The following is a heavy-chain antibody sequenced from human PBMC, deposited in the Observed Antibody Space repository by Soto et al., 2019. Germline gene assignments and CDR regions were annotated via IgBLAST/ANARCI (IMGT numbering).Heavy chain of an antibody. CDR2: ISGSGGST. CDR3: AKGARGGYCSGGSCYSDIDY. CDR1: GFTFSSYA. V-gene: IGHV3-23*01. D-gene: IGHD2-15*01. Sequence: GGSLRLSCAASGFTFSSYAMSWVRQAPGKGLEWVSAISGSGGSTYYADSVKGRFTISRDNSKNTLYLQMNSLRAEDTAVYYCAKGARGGYCSGGSCYSDIDYWGQGTLVTVSS. J-gene: IGHJ4*02.